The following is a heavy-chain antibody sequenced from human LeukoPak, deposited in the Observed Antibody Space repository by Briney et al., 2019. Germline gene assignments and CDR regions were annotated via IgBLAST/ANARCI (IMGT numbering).Heavy chain of an antibody. CDR2: INPNSGGT. J-gene: IGHJ4*02. CDR3: ARVVIPRRYYYDSSGLGSAIDY. D-gene: IGHD3-22*01. CDR1: GYTFTGYY. Sequence: GASVKVSCKASGYTFTGYYMHWVRPAPGQGLEWMGWINPNSGGTNYAEKFQGRVTMTRDTSISTAYMELSRLRSDDTAVYYCARVVIPRRYYYDSSGLGSAIDYWGQGTLVTVSS. V-gene: IGHV1-2*02.